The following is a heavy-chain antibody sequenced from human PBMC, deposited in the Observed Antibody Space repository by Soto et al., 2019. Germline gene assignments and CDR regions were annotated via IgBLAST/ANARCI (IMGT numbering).Heavy chain of an antibody. CDR2: ISGSGGST. CDR1: GFTFSSYA. CDR3: AKDGGNAYYYYGMDV. Sequence: GGSLRLSCAASGFTFSSYAMSWVRQAPGKGLEWVSAISGSGGSTYYADSVKGRFTISRDNSKNTLYLQMSSLRAEDTAVYYCAKDGGNAYYYYGMDVWGQGTTVTVSS. J-gene: IGHJ6*02. V-gene: IGHV3-23*01. D-gene: IGHD2-15*01.